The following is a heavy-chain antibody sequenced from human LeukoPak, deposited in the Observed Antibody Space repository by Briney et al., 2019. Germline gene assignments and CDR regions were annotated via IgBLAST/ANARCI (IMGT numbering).Heavy chain of an antibody. CDR2: IYWDDDK. J-gene: IGHJ6*03. D-gene: IGHD3-3*01. V-gene: IGHV2-5*02. CDR1: GFSLSTSGVG. CDR3: AHRGLDDFWSGGYMDV. Sequence: SGPTLVKPTQTLTLTCTFSGFSLSTSGVGVGWIRQPPGKALEWLALIYWDDDKRYSPSLKSRLTITKDTSKNPVVLTMTNMDPVDTATYYCAHRGLDDFWSGGYMDVWGKGTTLTVSS.